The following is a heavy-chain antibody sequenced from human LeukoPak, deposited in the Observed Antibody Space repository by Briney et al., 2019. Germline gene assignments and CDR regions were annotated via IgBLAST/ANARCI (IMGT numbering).Heavy chain of an antibody. CDR3: ARSFPRTWIQLWTYYYYGMDV. CDR2: IYYSGST. J-gene: IGHJ6*02. CDR1: GCSISSSSYY. Sequence: SETLCLTCTVSGCSISSSSYYWGWLRQPPGKGLEWIGSIYYSGSTYYNPSLKSRVTISVDTSKNQFSLKLRSVTAADTAVYYCARSFPRTWIQLWTYYYYGMDVWGQGTTVTVSS. D-gene: IGHD5-18*01. V-gene: IGHV4-39*01.